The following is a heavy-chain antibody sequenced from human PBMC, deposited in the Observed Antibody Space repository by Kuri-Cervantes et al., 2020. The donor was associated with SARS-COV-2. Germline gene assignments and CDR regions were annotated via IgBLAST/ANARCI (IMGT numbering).Heavy chain of an antibody. CDR3: AREVGYCDSGRCYGLDAFDI. D-gene: IGHD2-2*01. V-gene: IGHV1-3*04. CDR2: INTATGNT. CDR1: RYTFSSYA. J-gene: IGHJ3*02. Sequence: ASVKVSCKASRYTFSSYAIHWVRQAPGKGREWMGWINTATGNTHYSQKFQGRVTITRDTAASTEYMDLNSLRSEDTAVYYCAREVGYCDSGRCYGLDAFDIWGQGTMVTVSS.